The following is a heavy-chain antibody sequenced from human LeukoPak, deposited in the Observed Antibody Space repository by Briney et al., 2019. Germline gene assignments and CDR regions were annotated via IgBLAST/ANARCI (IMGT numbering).Heavy chain of an antibody. D-gene: IGHD3-22*01. CDR3: ARRLSDRRANWFDP. Sequence: GASVKVSCKASGYTFTGYYMHWVRQAPGQGLEWMGRINPNSGGTNYAQKFQGRVTMTRDTSISTAYMELSRLRSDDTAVYYCARRLSDRRANWFDPWGQGTLVTFSS. J-gene: IGHJ5*02. CDR1: GYTFTGYY. V-gene: IGHV1-2*06. CDR2: INPNSGGT.